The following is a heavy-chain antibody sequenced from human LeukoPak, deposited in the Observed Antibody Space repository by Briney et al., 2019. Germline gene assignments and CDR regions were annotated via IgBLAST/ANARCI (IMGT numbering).Heavy chain of an antibody. Sequence: GGSLRLSCTASGFTFSSHAMTWVRQAPDKGLEWVSPINGSDGSTYYADSVKGRFTISRDDSQNTLYLQMNSLSAEDTAVYYCAKVESSGGANCYALDYWGQGTLVTVSS. CDR2: INGSDGST. J-gene: IGHJ4*02. D-gene: IGHD2-2*01. CDR3: AKVESSGGANCYALDY. V-gene: IGHV3-23*01. CDR1: GFTFSSHA.